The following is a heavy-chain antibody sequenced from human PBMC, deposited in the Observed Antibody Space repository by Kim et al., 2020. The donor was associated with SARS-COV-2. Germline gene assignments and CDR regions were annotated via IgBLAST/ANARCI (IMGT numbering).Heavy chain of an antibody. Sequence: ASVKVSCKVSGYTLTELSMHWVRQAPGKGLEWMGGFDPEDGETIYAQKFQGRVTMTEDTSTDTAYMELSSLRSEDTAVYYCATGPAVVVITTGYYFDYWGQGTLVTVSS. V-gene: IGHV1-24*01. CDR1: GYTLTELS. CDR2: FDPEDGET. J-gene: IGHJ4*02. D-gene: IGHD3-22*01. CDR3: ATGPAVVVITTGYYFDY.